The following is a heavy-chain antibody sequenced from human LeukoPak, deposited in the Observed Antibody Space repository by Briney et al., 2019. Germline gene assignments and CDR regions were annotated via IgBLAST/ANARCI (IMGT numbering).Heavy chain of an antibody. V-gene: IGHV4-39*07. CDR3: ARKYYDYVWVSYRLYNWFDP. CDR1: GGSISSSSYY. J-gene: IGHJ5*02. CDR2: INHSGST. D-gene: IGHD3-16*02. Sequence: PSETLSLTCTVSGGSISSSSYYWSWIRQPPGKGLEWIGEINHSGSTNYNPSLKRRVTISVDTSKNQFSLKLSSVTAADAAVYYCARKYYDYVWVSYRLYNWFDPWGQGTLVTVSS.